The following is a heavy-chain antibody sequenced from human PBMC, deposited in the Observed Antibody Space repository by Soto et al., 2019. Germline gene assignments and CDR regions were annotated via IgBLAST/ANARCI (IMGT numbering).Heavy chain of an antibody. J-gene: IGHJ6*02. CDR2: MNPKSGNT. CDR3: ARNYYGSGSPPFYYHGMDV. CDR1: GNTFTRYD. D-gene: IGHD3-10*01. Sequence: ASVKVSCKASGNTFTRYDINWVRQATGQGLEWMGWMNPKSGNTGNAQKFQGRVTMTRNTSISTVYMELSSLRSDDTAVYYCARNYYGSGSPPFYYHGMDVWGQGTTVTVSS. V-gene: IGHV1-8*01.